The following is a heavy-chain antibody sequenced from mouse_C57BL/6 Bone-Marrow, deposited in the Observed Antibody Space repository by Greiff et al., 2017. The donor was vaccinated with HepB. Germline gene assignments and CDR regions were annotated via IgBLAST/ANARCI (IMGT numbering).Heavy chain of an antibody. CDR3: AVRTAQVPWFAY. D-gene: IGHD3-2*02. V-gene: IGHV1-7*01. J-gene: IGHJ3*01. CDR2: INPSSGYT. CDR1: GYTFTSYW. Sequence: QVQLKESGAELAKPGASVKLSCKASGYTFTSYWMHWVKQRPGQGLEWIGYINPSSGYTKYNQKFKDTATLTANKSSSTAYMQLSSLTSEDSAVYYCAVRTAQVPWFAYWGQGTLVTVSA.